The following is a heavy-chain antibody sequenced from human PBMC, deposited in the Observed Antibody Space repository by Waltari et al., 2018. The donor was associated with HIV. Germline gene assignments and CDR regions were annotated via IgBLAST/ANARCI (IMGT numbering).Heavy chain of an antibody. D-gene: IGHD3-22*01. CDR1: ASPISSNYY. CDR3: ARDQDYYDSSGYTCYALDI. V-gene: IGHV4-38-2*02. CDR2: IHRTGTT. Sequence: QVQLQESGPRLVKSSETLSLTCTVSASPISSNYYWGWIRQPPGKGLQWIGSIHRTGTTYYNPSLKSRVTISADLSKNQFSLKLTSVSAADTAVYYCARDQDYYDSSGYTCYALDIWGQGTSVTVSS. J-gene: IGHJ3*02.